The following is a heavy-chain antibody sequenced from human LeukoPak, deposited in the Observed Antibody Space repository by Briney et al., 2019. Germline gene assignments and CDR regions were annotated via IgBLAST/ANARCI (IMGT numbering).Heavy chain of an antibody. CDR1: GGSFSGYY. D-gene: IGHD3-3*01. Sequence: PSETLSLTCAVYGGSFSGYYWSWIRQPPGKGLAWIGEINHSGSTNYNPSLKRRVTISVDTSKNQFSLKLSSVTAADTAVYYCARAGYYDFWSGYRNHDAFDIWGQGTMVTVSS. CDR2: INHSGST. CDR3: ARAGYYDFWSGYRNHDAFDI. J-gene: IGHJ3*02. V-gene: IGHV4-34*01.